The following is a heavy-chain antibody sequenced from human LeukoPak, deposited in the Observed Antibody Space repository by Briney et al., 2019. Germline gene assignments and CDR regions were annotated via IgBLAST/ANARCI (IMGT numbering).Heavy chain of an antibody. J-gene: IGHJ4*02. Sequence: GASVKVSCKASGYTFIDYYMHWVRQAPGQGLEWMGWINPNSGGTDYAQKFQGRVTMTRDTFISTAYMELSKLRSDDTAVYYCARGKSSPSGYWGQGTLVTVSS. CDR3: ARGKSSPSGY. CDR2: INPNSGGT. D-gene: IGHD6-6*01. V-gene: IGHV1-2*02. CDR1: GYTFIDYY.